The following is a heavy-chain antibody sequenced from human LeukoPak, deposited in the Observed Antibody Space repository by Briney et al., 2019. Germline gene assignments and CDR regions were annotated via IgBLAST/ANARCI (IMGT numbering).Heavy chain of an antibody. CDR1: QYTFKDYY. D-gene: IGHD2-2*01. Sequence: AASVKVSCKASQYTFKDYYMHWVRQAPGQGFEWMGWINPKSGGIQYAQKLQGRVTMTTDTSTSTAYMELRSLRSDDTAVYYCARDRPDCSSTSCYYYYYYGMDVWGQGTTVTVSS. CDR2: INPKSGGI. V-gene: IGHV1-2*02. CDR3: ARDRPDCSSTSCYYYYYYGMDV. J-gene: IGHJ6*02.